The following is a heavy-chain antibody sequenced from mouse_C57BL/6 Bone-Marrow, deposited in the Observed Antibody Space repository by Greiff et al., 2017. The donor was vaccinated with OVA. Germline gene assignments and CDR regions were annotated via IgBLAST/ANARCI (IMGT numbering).Heavy chain of an antibody. Sequence: VQLQQSVAELVRPGASVKLSCTASGFNIKNTYMHWVKQRPEQGLEWIGRIDPANDNTKYAPKFQGKATMTADTSSNTAYLQLCSLSSEDTAVYCCARGNFGSSFYAMDYWGQGTSVTVSS. J-gene: IGHJ4*01. D-gene: IGHD1-1*01. CDR3: ARGNFGSSFYAMDY. CDR2: IDPANDNT. V-gene: IGHV14-3*01. CDR1: GFNIKNTY.